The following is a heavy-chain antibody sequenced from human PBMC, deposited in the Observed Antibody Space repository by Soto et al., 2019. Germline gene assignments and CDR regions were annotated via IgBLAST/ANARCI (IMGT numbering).Heavy chain of an antibody. V-gene: IGHV3-23*01. D-gene: IGHD3-10*01. Sequence: EVQLLESGGGLVQPGGSLRLSCAASGFTFSSYAMSWVRQAPGKGLEWVSAISGSGGSTYYADSVKGRFTISRDNSKNTLYLQMNSLRAEDTAAYYCAKAEWFGETEGGMDVWGQGTTVTVSS. CDR3: AKAEWFGETEGGMDV. J-gene: IGHJ6*02. CDR1: GFTFSSYA. CDR2: ISGSGGST.